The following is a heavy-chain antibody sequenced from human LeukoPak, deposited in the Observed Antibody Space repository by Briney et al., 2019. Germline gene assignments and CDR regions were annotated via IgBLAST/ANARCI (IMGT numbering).Heavy chain of an antibody. CDR1: GYTFTGYY. D-gene: IGHD7-27*01. CDR3: ARDRPANWGLVVGYFDY. CDR2: INPNSGGT. V-gene: IGHV1-2*02. J-gene: IGHJ4*02. Sequence: ASVKVSCKASGYTFTGYYMHWVRQAPGQGLEWMGWINPNSGGTNYAQKFQGRVTMTRDTSISTAYMELSRLRSDDTAVYYCARDRPANWGLVVGYFDYWGQGTLVTVSS.